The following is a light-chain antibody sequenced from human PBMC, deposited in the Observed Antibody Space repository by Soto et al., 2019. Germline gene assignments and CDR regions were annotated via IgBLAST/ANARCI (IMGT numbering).Light chain of an antibody. V-gene: IGKV3-20*01. J-gene: IGKJ1*01. CDR1: QSVSSSY. CDR3: QQYGSFWT. Sequence: IVLTQSPGTLSLSPGERATLSCRASQSVSSSYLAWYQQKPGQAPRLLIYGASSRATGIPDRFSGSGSGKDFTLTISRLEPEDFAVYYCQQYGSFWTFGQGTKV. CDR2: GAS.